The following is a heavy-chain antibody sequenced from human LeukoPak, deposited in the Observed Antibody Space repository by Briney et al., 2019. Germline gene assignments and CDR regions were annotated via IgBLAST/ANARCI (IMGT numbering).Heavy chain of an antibody. Sequence: PGGSLRLSCAASGLTFSSYAMAWVRQAPGKGLEWVSSICANNAGTYYADSVKGRFTISRDNSKNTLYLQMNSLRAEDTAVYYCAKGGGGGCASRLTDWGQGTRVTVSS. J-gene: IGHJ4*02. CDR1: GLTFSSYA. D-gene: IGHD2-15*01. CDR3: AKGGGGGCASRLTD. V-gene: IGHV3-23*01. CDR2: ICANNAGT.